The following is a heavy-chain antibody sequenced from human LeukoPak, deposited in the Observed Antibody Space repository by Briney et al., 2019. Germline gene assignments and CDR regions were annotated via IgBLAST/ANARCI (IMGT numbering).Heavy chain of an antibody. CDR2: IWYDGSNK. V-gene: IGHV3-33*06. D-gene: IGHD5-18*01. Sequence: PGRSLRLSCAASGFTFSSYGMHWVRQAPGKGLEWAAVIWYDGSNKYYADSMKGRFTISRDNSKNTLYLQMNSLRAEDTAVYYCAKVLWTGGGYSYGLDYWGQGTLVTVSS. J-gene: IGHJ4*02. CDR1: GFTFSSYG. CDR3: AKVLWTGGGYSYGLDY.